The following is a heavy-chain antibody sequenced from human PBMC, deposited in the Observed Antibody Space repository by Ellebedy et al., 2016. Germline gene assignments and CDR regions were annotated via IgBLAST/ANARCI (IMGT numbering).Heavy chain of an antibody. V-gene: IGHV1-18*01. Sequence: ASVKVSCKASGYTFTSYGVSWVRQAPGQGLEWMGWISAYNGNTNYAQKLQGRVTITRDTSISTAYMELSSLRSEDAAVYYCARGPGLVVVDYWGQGTLVTVSS. CDR3: ARGPGLVVVDY. CDR2: ISAYNGNT. J-gene: IGHJ4*02. CDR1: GYTFTSYG. D-gene: IGHD6-19*01.